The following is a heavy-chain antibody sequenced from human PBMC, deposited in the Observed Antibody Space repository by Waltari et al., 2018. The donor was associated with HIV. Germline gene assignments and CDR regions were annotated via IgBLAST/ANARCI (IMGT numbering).Heavy chain of an antibody. CDR2: IYYTGDI. CDR1: GASVMSMNDY. J-gene: IGHJ4*02. D-gene: IGHD3-9*01. V-gene: IGHV4-39*01. Sequence: LQLKESGPGLVKPSDTLSLKCAVSGASVMSMNDYWAWTGISPGKGTDWILLLQSPGNRLEWIATIYYTGDIYVAPSLRNRTSVSVDSSKSLLSLSLTSVTAADTAFYYCARQHAYMSDWFSQASFFNYWGPGTPVTVSS. CDR3: ARQHAYMSDWFSQASFFNY.